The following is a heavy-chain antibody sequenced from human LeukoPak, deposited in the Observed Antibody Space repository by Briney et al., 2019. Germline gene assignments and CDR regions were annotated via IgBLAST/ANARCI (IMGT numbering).Heavy chain of an antibody. D-gene: IGHD3-16*02. Sequence: GGSLRLSCAASGFTFSNAWMSWVRQAPGKGLEWVGRIKSKTEGGTTDYAAPVKGRFTISRDDSKNTLYLQMNSLKTEDTAVYYCTTEYYDYVWGSYPYYFDYWGQGTLVTVSS. CDR3: TTEYYDYVWGSYPYYFDY. J-gene: IGHJ4*02. CDR1: GFTFSNAW. CDR2: IKSKTEGGTT. V-gene: IGHV3-15*01.